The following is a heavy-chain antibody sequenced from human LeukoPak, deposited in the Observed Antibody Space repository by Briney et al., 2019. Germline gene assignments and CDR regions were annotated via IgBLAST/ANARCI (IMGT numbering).Heavy chain of an antibody. CDR3: AKVYSYGHEAYFDY. CDR2: ISGSGGST. J-gene: IGHJ4*02. V-gene: IGHV3-23*01. CDR1: GFTFSSYA. Sequence: EGSLRLSCAASGFTFSSYAMSWVRQAPGKGLEWVSAISGSGGSTYYADSVKGRFTISRDNSKNTLYLQMNSLRAEDTAVYYCAKVYSYGHEAYFDYWGQGTLVTVSS. D-gene: IGHD5-18*01.